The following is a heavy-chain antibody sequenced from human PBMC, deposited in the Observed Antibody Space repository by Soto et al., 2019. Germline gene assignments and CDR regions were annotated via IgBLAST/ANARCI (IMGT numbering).Heavy chain of an antibody. D-gene: IGHD3-22*01. CDR3: ASCPSYYDSSGLPHY. CDR1: GGSISSGGYS. Sequence: QLQLQESGSGLVKPSQTLSLTCAVSGGSISSGGYSWSWIRQPPGKGLEWIGYIYHSGSTYYNPSLKSRVTISVDRSKNQFSLKLSSVTAADTAVYYCASCPSYYDSSGLPHYWGQGTLVTVSS. J-gene: IGHJ4*02. V-gene: IGHV4-30-2*01. CDR2: IYHSGST.